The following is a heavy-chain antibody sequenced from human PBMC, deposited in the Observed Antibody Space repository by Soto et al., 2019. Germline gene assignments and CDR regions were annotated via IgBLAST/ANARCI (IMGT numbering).Heavy chain of an antibody. J-gene: IGHJ4*02. CDR3: ARGDYDFWSGYYSRY. CDR2: INAGNGNT. V-gene: IGHV1-3*01. Sequence: QVQLVQSGAEVKKPGASVKVSCKASGYTFTSYAMHWVRQAPGQRLEWMGWINAGNGNTKYSQKFQGRVTITRDTSASTAYMELSSLRSEDTAVYYCARGDYDFWSGYYSRYWGQGTLVTVSS. CDR1: GYTFTSYA. D-gene: IGHD3-3*01.